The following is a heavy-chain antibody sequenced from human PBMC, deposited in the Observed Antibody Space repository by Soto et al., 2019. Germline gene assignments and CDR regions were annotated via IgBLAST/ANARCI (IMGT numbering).Heavy chain of an antibody. V-gene: IGHV4-31*03. D-gene: IGHD5-12*01. CDR1: GGSISRGGYY. Sequence: SSDTLSLTCTVSGGSISRGGYYWSWIRQHTGKGLEWIGYIYYSGSTYYDPSLKSRVTISVDTYKNPFSLKLSSVTAAATAVYYCARDLLVLLSGYERQGRFMDVRGQGTTVTV. CDR2: IYYSGST. J-gene: IGHJ6*02. CDR3: ARDLLVLLSGYERQGRFMDV.